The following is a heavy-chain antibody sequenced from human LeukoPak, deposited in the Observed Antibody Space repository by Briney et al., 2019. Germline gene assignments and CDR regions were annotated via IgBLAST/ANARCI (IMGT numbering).Heavy chain of an antibody. Sequence: ASVKVSCKASGYTFTSYYMHWVRQAPGQGLEWMGIINPSGGSTSYAQKFQGRVTMTRDMSTGTVYMELSSLRSEDTAVYYCARVGDDSSGWFYFDYWGQGTLVTVSS. J-gene: IGHJ4*02. CDR1: GYTFTSYY. CDR3: ARVGDDSSGWFYFDY. CDR2: INPSGGST. V-gene: IGHV1-46*01. D-gene: IGHD6-19*01.